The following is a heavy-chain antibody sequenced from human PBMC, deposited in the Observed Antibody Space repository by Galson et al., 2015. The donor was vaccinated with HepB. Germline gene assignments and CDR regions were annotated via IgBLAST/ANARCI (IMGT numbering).Heavy chain of an antibody. CDR2: ISPGSDYT. D-gene: IGHD5-24*01. CDR1: GFPFSDYY. Sequence: LRLSCAASGFPFSDYYMSWIRQAPGKGLEWVSFISPGSDYTNYADSVKGRFTISRDNARNSLYLQLNSLRAEDTAVYYCARINWGLHGYYYGGPADYWGQGALVTVSS. CDR3: ARINWGLHGYYYGGPADY. V-gene: IGHV3-11*06. J-gene: IGHJ4*02.